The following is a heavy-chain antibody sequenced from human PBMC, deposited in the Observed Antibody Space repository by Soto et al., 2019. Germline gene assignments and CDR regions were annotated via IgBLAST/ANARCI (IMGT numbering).Heavy chain of an antibody. J-gene: IGHJ6*02. D-gene: IGHD6-6*01. Sequence: PGGSLRLSCAASGFTFSSYGMHWVRQAPGKGLEWVAVIWYDGSNKYYADSVKGRFTISRDNSKNTLYLQMNSLRAEDTAVYYCAREEVSIAARRHPKKYYYYGMDVWGQGTTVTFSS. CDR2: IWYDGSNK. V-gene: IGHV3-33*01. CDR1: GFTFSSYG. CDR3: AREEVSIAARRHPKKYYYYGMDV.